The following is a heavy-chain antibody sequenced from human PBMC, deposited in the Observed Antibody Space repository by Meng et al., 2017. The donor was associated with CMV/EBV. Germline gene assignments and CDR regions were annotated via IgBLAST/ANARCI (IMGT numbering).Heavy chain of an antibody. Sequence: GSLRLSCTVSGGSISNSSYYWGWLRHTPGKGLEWIGSIYYSGSTYYNPSLKSRVTISVDTSKNQFSLKLSSVTAADTAVYYCASQITDIYVDLYYYYYYGMDVWGQGTTVTVSS. J-gene: IGHJ6*02. V-gene: IGHV4-39*01. D-gene: IGHD3-10*01. CDR1: GGSISNSSYY. CDR3: ASQITDIYVDLYYYYYYGMDV. CDR2: IYYSGST.